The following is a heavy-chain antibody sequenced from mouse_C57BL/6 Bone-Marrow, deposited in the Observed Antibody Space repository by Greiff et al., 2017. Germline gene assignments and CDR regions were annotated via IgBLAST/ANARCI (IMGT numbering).Heavy chain of an antibody. CDR3: ARDGVQAWFAY. CDR1: GYSITSGYY. J-gene: IGHJ3*01. CDR2: ISYDGSN. D-gene: IGHD2-14*01. V-gene: IGHV3-6*01. Sequence: ESGPGLVKPSQSLSLTCSVTGYSITSGYYWNWIRQFPGNKLEWMGYISYDGSNNYNPSLKNRISITRDTSKNQFFLKLNSVTTEDTATYYCARDGVQAWFAYWGQGTLVTVSA.